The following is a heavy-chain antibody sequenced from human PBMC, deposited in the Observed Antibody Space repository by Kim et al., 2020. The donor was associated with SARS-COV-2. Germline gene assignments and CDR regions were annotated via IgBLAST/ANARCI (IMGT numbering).Heavy chain of an antibody. Sequence: YYADSVKGRFTISRDNSKNTLYLQMNSLRAEDTAVYYCARDQQLVRAPSYWGQGTLVTVSS. D-gene: IGHD6-13*01. J-gene: IGHJ4*02. CDR3: ARDQQLVRAPSY. V-gene: IGHV3-30*01.